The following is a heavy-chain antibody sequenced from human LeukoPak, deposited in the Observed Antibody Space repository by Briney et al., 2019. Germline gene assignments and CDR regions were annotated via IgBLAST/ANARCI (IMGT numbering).Heavy chain of an antibody. CDR2: IYCSGST. Sequence: SETLSLTCTVSGGSISSYYSSWIRQPPGKGLEWIGSIYCSGSTYYNPSLKSRVTISVDTSKNQFSLKLSSVTAADTAVYYCARSRYGSGPYYFDYWGQGTLVTVSS. CDR1: GGSISSYY. CDR3: ARSRYGSGPYYFDY. V-gene: IGHV4-59*05. D-gene: IGHD3-10*01. J-gene: IGHJ4*02.